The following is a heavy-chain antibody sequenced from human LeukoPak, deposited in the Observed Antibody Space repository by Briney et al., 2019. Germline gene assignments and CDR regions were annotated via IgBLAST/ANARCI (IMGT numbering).Heavy chain of an antibody. CDR1: GYSISSGYY. Sequence: PSETLSLTCTVSGYSISSGYYWGWIRQPPGKGLEWIGSIYHSGSTYYNPSLKSRVTISVDTSKNQFSLKLSSVTAADTAVYYCASSTWELSSYYFDYWGQGTLATVSS. J-gene: IGHJ4*02. CDR3: ASSTWELSSYYFDY. D-gene: IGHD1-26*01. CDR2: IYHSGST. V-gene: IGHV4-38-2*02.